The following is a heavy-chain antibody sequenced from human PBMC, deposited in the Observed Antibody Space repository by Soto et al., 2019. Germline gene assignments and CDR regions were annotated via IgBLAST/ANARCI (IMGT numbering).Heavy chain of an antibody. CDR3: TRGQGNH. Sequence: QVQLVQSGAEVKKPGASVRVSCKASRYTFTSYDIYWVRQATGQGLEWMGWMNPFSGNAVYTQKFQDRVTMTRDTSINTAYMEMSGLRSEDTAVYYCTRGQGNHWGQGSLVTVSS. J-gene: IGHJ4*02. V-gene: IGHV1-8*01. CDR1: RYTFTSYD. CDR2: MNPFSGNA.